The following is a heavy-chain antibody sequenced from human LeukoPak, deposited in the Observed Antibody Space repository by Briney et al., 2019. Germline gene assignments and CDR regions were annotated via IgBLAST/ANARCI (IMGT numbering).Heavy chain of an antibody. Sequence: AETLTLTCTVSSCSITSYDWSWTRQPPGKGLEWIGYIYYSGSTKYNPSLKSRVTISADTSKDKFSLKLSSVTGADTAVYYCAIGTTGDYPPYFVSCGEGTLGTVSS. CDR2: IYYSGST. CDR3: AIGTTGDYPPYFVS. V-gene: IGHV4-59*01. J-gene: IGHJ4*02. CDR1: SCSITSYD. D-gene: IGHD4-17*01.